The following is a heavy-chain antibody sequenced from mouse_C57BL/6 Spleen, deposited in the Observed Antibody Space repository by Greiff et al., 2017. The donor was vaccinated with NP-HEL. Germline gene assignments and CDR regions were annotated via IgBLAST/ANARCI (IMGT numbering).Heavy chain of an antibody. V-gene: IGHV1-53*01. CDR3: ARSTLYYARGVDY. J-gene: IGHJ2*01. CDR2: INPSNGGT. Sequence: VQLQQPGTELVKPGASVKLSCKASGYTFTSYWMHWVKQRPGQGLEWIGNINPSNGGTNYNEKFKSKATLTVDKSSSTAYMQLSSLTSEDSAVYYWARSTLYYARGVDYWGQGTTLTVSS. D-gene: IGHD1-1*01. CDR1: GYTFTSYW.